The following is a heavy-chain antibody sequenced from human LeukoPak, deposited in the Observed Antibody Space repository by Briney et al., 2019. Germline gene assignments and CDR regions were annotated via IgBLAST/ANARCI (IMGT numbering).Heavy chain of an antibody. D-gene: IGHD3-10*01. Sequence: SETLSLTCTVSGGSISSYYWSWIRQPPGKGLEWIGYIYYRGSTNYNPSLKSRVTISVDTSKNQFSLKLSSVTAADTAVYYCARRMEYYGAFDIWGQGTMVTVSS. CDR1: GGSISSYY. V-gene: IGHV4-59*12. J-gene: IGHJ3*02. CDR3: ARRMEYYGAFDI. CDR2: IYYRGST.